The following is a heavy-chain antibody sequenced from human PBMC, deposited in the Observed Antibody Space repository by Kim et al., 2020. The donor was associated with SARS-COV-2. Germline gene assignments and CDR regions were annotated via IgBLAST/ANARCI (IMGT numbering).Heavy chain of an antibody. D-gene: IGHD1-26*01. V-gene: IGHV3-11*06. CDR3: ARAMRVGATPYYYYGMDV. J-gene: IGHJ6*02. Sequence: KGRFTTSRDNAKNSLYLQMNSLRAEDTAVYYCARAMRVGATPYYYYGMDVWGQGTTVTVSS.